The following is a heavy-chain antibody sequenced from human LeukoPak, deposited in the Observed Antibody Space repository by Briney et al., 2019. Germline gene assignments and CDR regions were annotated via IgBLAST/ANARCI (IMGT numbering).Heavy chain of an antibody. D-gene: IGHD4-17*01. Sequence: QSGGSLRLSCVVSGFTVTSNYMSWVRQAPGKGLEWVSVIYSGGTTNYADSVKGRFTVYRDNSKNTLYLQMNSLRAEDTAVYYCAGKLTSGYWGQGTLVTVSS. CDR2: IYSGGTT. V-gene: IGHV3-66*01. CDR3: AGKLTSGY. J-gene: IGHJ4*02. CDR1: GFTVTSNY.